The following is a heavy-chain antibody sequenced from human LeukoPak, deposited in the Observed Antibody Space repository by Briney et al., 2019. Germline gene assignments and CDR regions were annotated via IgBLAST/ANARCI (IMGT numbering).Heavy chain of an antibody. CDR1: GFTFSSYW. Sequence: GGSLRLYCAASGFTFSSYWMSWVRQAPGKGLEWVANIKQDGSEKYYVDSVKGRFTISRDNAKNSLYLQMNSLRAEDTAVYYCARVLWLYSSSWILGGFDIWGQGTMVTVSS. V-gene: IGHV3-7*01. D-gene: IGHD6-13*01. CDR2: IKQDGSEK. CDR3: ARVLWLYSSSWILGGFDI. J-gene: IGHJ3*02.